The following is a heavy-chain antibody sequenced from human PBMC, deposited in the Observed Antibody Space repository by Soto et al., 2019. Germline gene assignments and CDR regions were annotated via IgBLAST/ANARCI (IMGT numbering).Heavy chain of an antibody. D-gene: IGHD5-12*01. Sequence: QVQLQQWGAGLLKPSETLSLTCVVYGGSLSGYYWSWSRQPPGKGLKWMGEIKDGGLTNYSPSLKSRATISVDSPKNQFSRKLHSVTAADTAVYYCARGQEGVVATHWDQGSLVTVSS. CDR1: GGSLSGYY. CDR2: IKDGGLT. V-gene: IGHV4-34*01. CDR3: ARGQEGVVATH. J-gene: IGHJ4*02.